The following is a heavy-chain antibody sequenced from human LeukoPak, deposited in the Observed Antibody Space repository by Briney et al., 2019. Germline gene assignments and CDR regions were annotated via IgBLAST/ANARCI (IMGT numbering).Heavy chain of an antibody. CDR2: INSNSGGV. Sequence: ASVKVSCKASGYTFTGYYMHWVRQAPGQGLEWMGWINSNSGGVHYAQNFQGRVTMTRDTSISTAYMNLTRLRYDDTAVYFCARYLAAPYDAFDIWGQGTMVTVSS. J-gene: IGHJ3*02. D-gene: IGHD2-15*01. CDR3: ARYLAAPYDAFDI. V-gene: IGHV1-2*02. CDR1: GYTFTGYY.